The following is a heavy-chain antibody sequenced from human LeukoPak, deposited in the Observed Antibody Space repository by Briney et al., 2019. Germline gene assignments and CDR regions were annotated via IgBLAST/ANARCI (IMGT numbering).Heavy chain of an antibody. D-gene: IGHD4-17*01. V-gene: IGHV1-3*01. Sequence: ASVKVSCKASGYTFTSYAMHWVRQAPGQRPEWMGWINAGNGNTKYSQKFQGRVTITRDTSASTAYMELSSLRSEDTAVYYCARRFMTTVTTVPPPFDYWGQGTLVTVSS. CDR3: ARRFMTTVTTVPPPFDY. CDR1: GYTFTSYA. J-gene: IGHJ4*02. CDR2: INAGNGNT.